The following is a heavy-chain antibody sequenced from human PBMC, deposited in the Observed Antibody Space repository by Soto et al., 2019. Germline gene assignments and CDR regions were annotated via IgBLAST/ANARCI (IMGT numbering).Heavy chain of an antibody. Sequence: GGSLRLSCATSGFTLSSYAMSWVRQAPGKGLEWVSAISASGGSTYYADSVKGRFTISRDNSKNTLYLQMNSLRAEDTAVYYCASSPTSYPYWGQGTLVTVSS. J-gene: IGHJ4*02. CDR3: ASSPTSYPY. V-gene: IGHV3-23*01. CDR1: GFTLSSYA. CDR2: ISASGGST. D-gene: IGHD2-2*01.